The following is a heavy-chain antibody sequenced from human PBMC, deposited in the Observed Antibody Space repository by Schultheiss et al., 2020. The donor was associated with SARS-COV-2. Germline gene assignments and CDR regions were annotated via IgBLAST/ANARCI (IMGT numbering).Heavy chain of an antibody. CDR1: GYTFSSYV. V-gene: IGHV1-18*01. D-gene: IGHD1-1*01. J-gene: IGHJ4*02. CDR2: IIPYNAYT. Sequence: GESLKISCKASGYTFSSYVINWVRQAPGQGLEWMGCIIPYNAYTKYQQKLQGRVTMTTDTSTNTAYMELRSLRSDDTAVYYCARGHWNFDYWGQGTLVTVSS. CDR3: ARGHWNFDY.